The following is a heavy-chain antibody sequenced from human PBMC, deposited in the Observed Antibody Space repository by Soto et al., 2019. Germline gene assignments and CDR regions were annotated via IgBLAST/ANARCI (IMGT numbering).Heavy chain of an antibody. V-gene: IGHV3-9*01. Sequence: GGSLRLSCAASGFTFDDYAMHWVRQAPGKGLEWVSGISWNSGSIGYADSVKGPFTISRDNAKNSLYLQMNSLRAEDTALYYCAKDGEYSSSYFDYWGQGTLVTVSS. CDR2: ISWNSGSI. J-gene: IGHJ4*02. CDR3: AKDGEYSSSYFDY. D-gene: IGHD6-6*01. CDR1: GFTFDDYA.